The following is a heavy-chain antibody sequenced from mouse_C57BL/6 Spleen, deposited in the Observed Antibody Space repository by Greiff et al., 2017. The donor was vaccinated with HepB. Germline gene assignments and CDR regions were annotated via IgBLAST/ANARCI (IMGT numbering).Heavy chain of an antibody. Sequence: QVQLKQSGPELVKPGASVKISCKASGYAFSSSWMNWVKQRPGKGLEWIGRIYPGDGDTNYNGKFKGKATLTADKSSSTAYMQLSSLTSEDSAVYFCARSAGTGWYFDYWGQGTTLTVSS. CDR3: ARSAGTGWYFDY. D-gene: IGHD4-1*01. CDR1: GYAFSSSW. J-gene: IGHJ2*01. V-gene: IGHV1-82*01. CDR2: IYPGDGDT.